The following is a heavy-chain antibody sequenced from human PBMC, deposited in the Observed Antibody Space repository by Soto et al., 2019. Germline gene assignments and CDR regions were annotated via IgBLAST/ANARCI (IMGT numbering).Heavy chain of an antibody. Sequence: SETLSLTCTVSGDSISSADYYWSWIRQTPGKGLEWIGHIFYSGTTYYNPSLKSRLTISVDTSKNHFSLRLTSVTAADTAVYYCARDLWVEPELYYYGMDVWGQGTTVTVSS. J-gene: IGHJ6*02. CDR3: ARDLWVEPELYYYGMDV. CDR2: IFYSGTT. CDR1: GDSISSADYY. V-gene: IGHV4-30-4*01. D-gene: IGHD1-1*01.